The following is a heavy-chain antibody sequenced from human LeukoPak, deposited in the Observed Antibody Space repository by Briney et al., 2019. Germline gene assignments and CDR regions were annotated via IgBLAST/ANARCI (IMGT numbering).Heavy chain of an antibody. J-gene: IGHJ4*02. V-gene: IGHV3-7*01. CDR3: TRDRGWQSFDY. CDR2: IKVDGSHT. CDR1: GFSISTYC. D-gene: IGHD3-10*01. Sequence: GGSLRLSCAVSGFSISTYCWTWIRQAPGKGLERVANIKVDGSHTYYVDSVKVRFTISRDNAKNSLYLQMNSLRAEDTAVYYCTRDRGWQSFDYWGQGTLVTVSS.